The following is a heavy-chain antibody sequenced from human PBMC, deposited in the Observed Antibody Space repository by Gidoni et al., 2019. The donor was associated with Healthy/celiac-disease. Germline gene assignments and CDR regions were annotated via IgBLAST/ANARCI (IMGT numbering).Heavy chain of an antibody. J-gene: IGHJ4*02. CDR1: GFTFSSYS. CDR2: ISSSSSTI. D-gene: IGHD3-10*01. V-gene: IGHV3-48*02. Sequence: EVQLVESGGGLVQPGGSLRLSCAASGFTFSSYSMNWVRQAPGKGLEWVSYISSSSSTIYYADSVKGRFTISRDNAKNSLYLQMNSLRDEDTAVYYCARVRLTMVRGYAQPSDYWGQGTLVTVSS. CDR3: ARVRLTMVRGYAQPSDY.